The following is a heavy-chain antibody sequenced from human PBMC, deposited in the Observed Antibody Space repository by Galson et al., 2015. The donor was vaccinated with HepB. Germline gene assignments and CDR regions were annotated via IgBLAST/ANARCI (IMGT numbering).Heavy chain of an antibody. V-gene: IGHV3-7*03. D-gene: IGHD5-12*01. CDR2: MKQDGSEK. CDR1: GFTFSSYW. CDR3: ARDAQYSGYDFHY. Sequence: SLRLSCAASGFTFSSYWMSWVRQAPGKGLEWVANMKQDGSEKYYVDSVKGRFTISRDNAKNSLYLQMNSLRAEDTALYYCARDAQYSGYDFHYWGQGTLVTVSS. J-gene: IGHJ4*02.